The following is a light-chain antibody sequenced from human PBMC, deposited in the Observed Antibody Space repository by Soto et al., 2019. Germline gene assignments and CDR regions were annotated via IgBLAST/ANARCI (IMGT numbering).Light chain of an antibody. CDR3: QQRRNWPPVT. J-gene: IGKJ4*01. CDR1: QSISSN. CDR2: DAS. Sequence: EIVLTQSPATLSLSPGERATLSCRASQSISSNLAWCQQKRGQAPRLLIYDASNRATGIPARFSGSGSGTDFTLTISSLEPEDFAVYYCQQRRNWPPVTFGGGTKVEIK. V-gene: IGKV3-11*01.